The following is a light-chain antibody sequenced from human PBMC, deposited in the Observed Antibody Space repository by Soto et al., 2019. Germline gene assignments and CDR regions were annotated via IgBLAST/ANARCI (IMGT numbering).Light chain of an antibody. Sequence: QSALTQPASVSGSPGQSITISCTGTSSDVGGYNYVSWYQQHPGKAPKLMIYDVSNRPSEVSNRFSGSKSGNTASLTISGLQAEDEVDYYCSSYLSRFLFGGGTKLTVL. V-gene: IGLV2-14*01. CDR3: SSYLSRFL. J-gene: IGLJ2*01. CDR2: DVS. CDR1: SSDVGGYNY.